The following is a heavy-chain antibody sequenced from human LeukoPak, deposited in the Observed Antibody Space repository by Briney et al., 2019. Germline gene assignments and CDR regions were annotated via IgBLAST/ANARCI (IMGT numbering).Heavy chain of an antibody. D-gene: IGHD3-22*01. J-gene: IGHJ4*02. CDR1: GFSFSTYS. CDR3: TRAVWLIRKIDY. V-gene: IGHV3-48*02. Sequence: GGSLRLSCAASGFSFSTYSMTWVRQAPGKGLEWIAYISSAASPTYYADSVKGRFTVSRDDAKHSLYLQMNSLRDEDTAVYYCTRAVWLIRKIDYWGQGTLVTVSS. CDR2: ISSAASPT.